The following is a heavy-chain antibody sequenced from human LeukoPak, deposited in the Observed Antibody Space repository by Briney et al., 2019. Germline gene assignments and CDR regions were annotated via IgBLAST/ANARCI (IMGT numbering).Heavy chain of an antibody. CDR2: IYTSGST. CDR1: GGSISSYY. Sequence: SETLSLTCTVSGGSISSYYWSWIRQPAGKGLEWIGRIYTSGSTNYNPSLKSRATMSVDTSKNQFSLKLSSVTAADTAVYYCARDLSATVTTPLRYFYYYMDVWGKGTTVTVSS. J-gene: IGHJ6*03. D-gene: IGHD4-11*01. CDR3: ARDLSATVTTPLRYFYYYMDV. V-gene: IGHV4-4*07.